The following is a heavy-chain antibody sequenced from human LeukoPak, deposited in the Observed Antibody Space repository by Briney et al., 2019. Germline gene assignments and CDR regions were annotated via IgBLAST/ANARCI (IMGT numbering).Heavy chain of an antibody. CDR1: GGSISSGSYY. Sequence: SETLSLTCTVSGGSISSGSYYWSWIRQPAGKGLEWIGRIYTSGSTNYNPSLKSRATISVDTSKNQFSLKLSSVTAADTAVYYCAGGGRYYTMDYWGQGTLVTVSS. D-gene: IGHD3-3*01. CDR2: IYTSGST. V-gene: IGHV4-61*02. CDR3: AGGGRYYTMDY. J-gene: IGHJ4*02.